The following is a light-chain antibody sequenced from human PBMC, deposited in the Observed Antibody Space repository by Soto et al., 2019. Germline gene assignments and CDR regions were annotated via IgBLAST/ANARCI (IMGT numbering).Light chain of an antibody. Sequence: EIVMTQSPATLSVSPGERATLSCRASQSVSSNLAWYQQKPGQAPRLLIYGSSTRATGIPARFSGSGSGTEFTLTISSLQSEDLEVYYCQQDNNWPPWTFGQGTKVEIK. CDR1: QSVSSN. V-gene: IGKV3-15*01. CDR2: GSS. CDR3: QQDNNWPPWT. J-gene: IGKJ1*01.